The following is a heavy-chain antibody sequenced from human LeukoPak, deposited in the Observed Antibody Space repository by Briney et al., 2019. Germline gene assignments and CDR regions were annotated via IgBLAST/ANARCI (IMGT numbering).Heavy chain of an antibody. Sequence: PGRSLRLSCAASGFTFSSYDMHWVRQAPGKGLEWVAVISYDGTNKYYAGSVKGRFTISRDNSKTTLYLQMNSLRAEDTAVYYCARALDEGARFDYWGQGTLVTVSS. V-gene: IGHV3-30*03. J-gene: IGHJ4*02. CDR2: ISYDGTNK. CDR1: GFTFSSYD. CDR3: ARALDEGARFDY.